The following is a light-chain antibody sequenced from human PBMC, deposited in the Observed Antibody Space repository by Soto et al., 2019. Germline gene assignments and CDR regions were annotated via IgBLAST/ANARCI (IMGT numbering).Light chain of an antibody. CDR2: LGS. CDR1: QRLLHSNGNHF. CDR3: MQALQTPYT. V-gene: IGKV2-28*01. J-gene: IGKJ2*01. Sequence: EIVMTQSPPSLTVTPGEPASISCRSSQRLLHSNGNHFLDWYLQKPGQSPQLLIYLGSYRASGVPDRVRGSGAGTDFTLKITGVEAEDVGIYYCMQALQTPYTFGQGTKLEIK.